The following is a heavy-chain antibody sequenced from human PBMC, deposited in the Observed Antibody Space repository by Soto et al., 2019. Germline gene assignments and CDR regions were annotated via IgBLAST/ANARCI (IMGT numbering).Heavy chain of an antibody. CDR3: ASGDTAMVNGYFDY. Sequence: ASVKVSCKVSGYTLTELSMHWVRQAPGKGLEWMGGFDPEDGETIYAQKFQGRVTMTKDTSTDTAYMELSSLRSEDTAVYYCASGDTAMVNGYFDYWGQGTLVTVSS. V-gene: IGHV1-24*01. CDR1: GYTLTELS. D-gene: IGHD5-18*01. CDR2: FDPEDGET. J-gene: IGHJ4*02.